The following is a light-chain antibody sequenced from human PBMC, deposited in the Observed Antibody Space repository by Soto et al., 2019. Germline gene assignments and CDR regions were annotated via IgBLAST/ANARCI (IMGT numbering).Light chain of an antibody. J-gene: IGLJ1*01. Sequence: QSVLTQPRSVSGSPGQSVTISCTGTSSDVGGYDYVSWFQQHPDKAPKQMIFDVTERPSGVPDRFSGSKSGNTASLTISGLQAEDEADYYCCSYAGNSYVFGTGTKLTVL. V-gene: IGLV2-11*01. CDR1: SSDVGGYDY. CDR2: DVT. CDR3: CSYAGNSYV.